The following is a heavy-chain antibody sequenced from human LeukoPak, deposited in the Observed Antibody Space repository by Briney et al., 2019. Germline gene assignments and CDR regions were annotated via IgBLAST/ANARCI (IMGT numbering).Heavy chain of an antibody. D-gene: IGHD6-19*01. CDR2: IYDTGTT. Sequence: SETLSLTCTVSGGSISGFVWSWIRQPPGEGLDYIGFIYDTGTTNYNPLLKSRVTLSVDTSKNQFSLRLNSVTAADTAVYYCARLAKGEQWLAYYFDYWGQGALVTVSS. CDR1: GGSISGFV. J-gene: IGHJ4*02. CDR3: ARLAKGEQWLAYYFDY. V-gene: IGHV4-59*08.